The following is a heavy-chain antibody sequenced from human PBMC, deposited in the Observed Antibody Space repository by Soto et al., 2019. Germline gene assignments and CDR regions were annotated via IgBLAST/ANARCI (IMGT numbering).Heavy chain of an antibody. CDR2: IWYDGNNE. D-gene: IGHD3-10*01. J-gene: IGHJ6*03. V-gene: IGHV3-33*01. Sequence: QMQLVESGGGVVQPGRSLRLSCAASGFTFSRSGMQWVRQAPGKGLEWVAVIWYDGNNEYYADSVEGRFTISRDNSKNTLYLQTNSLRAEDTAVYYCARGFGHNYYYMDVWGKGTTVTVSS. CDR3: ARGFGHNYYYMDV. CDR1: GFTFSRSG.